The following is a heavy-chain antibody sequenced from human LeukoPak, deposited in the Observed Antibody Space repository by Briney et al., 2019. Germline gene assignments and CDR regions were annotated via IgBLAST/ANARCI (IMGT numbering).Heavy chain of an antibody. D-gene: IGHD3-10*01. V-gene: IGHV3-7*01. CDR1: GFTFSSYW. Sequence: PGGSLRLSCAASGFTFSSYWMSWVRQAPGKGLEWVANIKQDGSEKYYVDSVKGRFTISRDNAKNSLYLQMNSLRAEDTAVYYCARDSAQRPDAFDIWGQGTMVTVSS. J-gene: IGHJ3*02. CDR2: IKQDGSEK. CDR3: ARDSAQRPDAFDI.